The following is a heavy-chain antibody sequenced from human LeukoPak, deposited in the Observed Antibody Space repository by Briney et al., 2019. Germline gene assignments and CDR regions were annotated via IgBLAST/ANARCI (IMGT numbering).Heavy chain of an antibody. CDR1: GGSFSGYY. Sequence: PSETLSLTCAVYGGSFSGYYWSWIRQPPGKGPEWIGEINHSGSTNYNPSLKSRVTISVDTSKNQFSLKLSSVTAADTAVYYCASGRYSSGYYYRDYWGQGTLVTVSS. CDR3: ASGRYSSGYYYRDY. V-gene: IGHV4-34*01. CDR2: INHSGST. J-gene: IGHJ4*02. D-gene: IGHD3-22*01.